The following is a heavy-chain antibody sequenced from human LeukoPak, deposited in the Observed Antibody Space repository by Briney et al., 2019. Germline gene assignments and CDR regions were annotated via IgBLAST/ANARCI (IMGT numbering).Heavy chain of an antibody. CDR1: GFTFSGYW. J-gene: IGHJ3*02. CDR3: ARTVVEVGGYSDVYDI. Sequence: GGPLRLSCAASGFTFSGYWMSWVRQAPGRGLEWVANIRDDGGDTHYLDSVKGRFTISRDNAKNSVDLQMNSLRAEDTALYYCARTVVEVGGYSDVYDIRGQGTMVTVSS. V-gene: IGHV3-7*01. CDR2: IRDDGGDT. D-gene: IGHD2-2*01.